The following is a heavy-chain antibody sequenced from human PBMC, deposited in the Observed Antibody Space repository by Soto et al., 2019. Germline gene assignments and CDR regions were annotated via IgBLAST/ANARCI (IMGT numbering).Heavy chain of an antibody. CDR2: IKSKTDGGTT. V-gene: IGHV3-15*07. CDR3: TLFPVPGIAVAGTERGYYYYYGMDV. J-gene: IGHJ6*02. CDR1: GFTFSNAW. Sequence: GGSLRLSCAASGFTFSNAWMNWVRQAPGKGLEWVGRIKSKTDGGTTDYAAPVKGRFIISRDDSKNTLYLQMNSLKTEDTAVYYCTLFPVPGIAVAGTERGYYYYYGMDVWGQGTTVTVSS. D-gene: IGHD6-19*01.